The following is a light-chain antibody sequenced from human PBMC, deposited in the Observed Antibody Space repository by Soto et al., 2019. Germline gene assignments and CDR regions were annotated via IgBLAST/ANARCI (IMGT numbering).Light chain of an antibody. J-gene: IGLJ3*02. CDR3: CSYAGSSTWV. Sequence: SYELTQPPSVSMSPGQTASITCSGDKLGNKNACWYQQKPGQSPVLVIYQDNKRPSGIPERFSGSNSGNTATLTISGTQAMDEADYYCCSYAGSSTWVFGGGTKLTVL. CDR2: QDN. V-gene: IGLV3-1*01. CDR1: KLGNKN.